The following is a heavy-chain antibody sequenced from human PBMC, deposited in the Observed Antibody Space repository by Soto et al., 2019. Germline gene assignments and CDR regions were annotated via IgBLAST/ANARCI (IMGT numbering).Heavy chain of an antibody. V-gene: IGHV3-30-3*01. J-gene: IGHJ6*02. CDR3: AREYCSGGSCYSYYYYYGMDV. CDR1: GFTFSAYA. CDR2: MSYDGSNK. Sequence: QVQLVESGGGVVQPGGSLRLSCAASGFTFSAYALHWVRQAPGKGLEWVAVMSYDGSNKYYADSVKDRFTISRDNSKNTLYLQMNSLRAEDTAVYYCAREYCSGGSCYSYYYYYGMDVWGQGTTVTVSS. D-gene: IGHD2-15*01.